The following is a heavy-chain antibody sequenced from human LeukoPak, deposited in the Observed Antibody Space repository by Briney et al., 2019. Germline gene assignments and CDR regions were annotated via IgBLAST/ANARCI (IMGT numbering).Heavy chain of an antibody. CDR2: ISGSGRST. V-gene: IGHV3-23*01. J-gene: IGHJ4*02. Sequence: GGSLRLSCAASGCTFSSYAMSWVRQAPGKGLKWVSAISGSGRSTYYGDSVKGRFTVSRDNSKNTLFLQMNSLRAEDTAVYYCAKGTTYDFWSGYPHSRTFDYWGQGTLVTVSS. CDR1: GCTFSSYA. D-gene: IGHD3-3*01. CDR3: AKGTTYDFWSGYPHSRTFDY.